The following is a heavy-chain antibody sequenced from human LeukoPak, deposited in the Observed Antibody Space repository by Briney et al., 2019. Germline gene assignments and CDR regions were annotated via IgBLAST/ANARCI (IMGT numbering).Heavy chain of an antibody. J-gene: IGHJ3*02. Sequence: PSETLSLTCTVSGGSISNYYWSWIRQPPGKGLEWIGYVYFIGSTNYNPSLMSRVTISVDTSKNQFSLKLSSLTAADTAVYYCARARRRDAFDIWGQGTMVTVSS. CDR2: VYFIGST. CDR3: ARARRRDAFDI. V-gene: IGHV4-59*01. CDR1: GGSISNYY.